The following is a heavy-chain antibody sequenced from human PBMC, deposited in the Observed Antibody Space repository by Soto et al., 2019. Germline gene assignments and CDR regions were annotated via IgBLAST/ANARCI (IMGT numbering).Heavy chain of an antibody. CDR1: GFTFSNYA. V-gene: IGHV3-23*01. CDR2: ISGSGGST. CDR3: AKDQGSSWYEIDY. Sequence: EVQLLESGGGLVQPGGSLRLSCAASGFTFSNYAVTWVRQAPGKGLEWVSTISGSGGSTYYADSVKGPFTISRDNSKNTLYLQMNSLIAEDTAVYYCAKDQGSSWYEIDYWGQGTLGTVSS. D-gene: IGHD6-13*01. J-gene: IGHJ4*02.